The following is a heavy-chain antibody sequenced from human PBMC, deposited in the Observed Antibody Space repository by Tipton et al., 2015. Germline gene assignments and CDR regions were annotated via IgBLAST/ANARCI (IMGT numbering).Heavy chain of an antibody. CDR1: GFTVSNNY. V-gene: IGHV3-9*01. CDR2: ISWNSGSI. CDR3: VRGPHGVNAAGNLNYYYAMDV. Sequence: SLRLSCAASGFTVSNNYMSWVRQAPGKGLEWVSGISWNSGSIGYADSAKGRFTISRDNAKNSLYLQMNSLRAEDTAFYYCVRGPHGVNAAGNLNYYYAMDVWGQGTTVTVS. D-gene: IGHD6-13*01. J-gene: IGHJ6*02.